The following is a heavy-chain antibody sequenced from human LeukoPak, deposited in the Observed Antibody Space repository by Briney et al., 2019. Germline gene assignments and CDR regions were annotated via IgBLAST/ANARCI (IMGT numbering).Heavy chain of an antibody. D-gene: IGHD3-22*01. CDR1: GYTFTSYG. Sequence: ASVKVSCKASGYTFTSYGSSWVRQAPGQGLEWMGWISAYNGNTNYAQKLQGRVTMTTDTSTSTDYMELRSLRSDDTAVYYCAREVDDSSGYYSDYWGQGTLVTVSS. V-gene: IGHV1-18*01. CDR3: AREVDDSSGYYSDY. CDR2: ISAYNGNT. J-gene: IGHJ4*02.